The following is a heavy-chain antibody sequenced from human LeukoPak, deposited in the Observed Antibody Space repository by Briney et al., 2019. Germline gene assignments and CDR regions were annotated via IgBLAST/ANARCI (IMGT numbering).Heavy chain of an antibody. CDR2: IYYSGST. Sequence: SETLSLTCTVSGGSISSSSYYWGWIRQPPGKGLEWIGSIYYSGSTYYNPSLKSRVTISVDTSKNQFSLKLSSVTAADTAVYYCASGSGWYVNWGQGTLVTVSS. CDR3: ASGSGWYVN. CDR1: GGSISSSSYY. D-gene: IGHD6-19*01. J-gene: IGHJ4*02. V-gene: IGHV4-39*07.